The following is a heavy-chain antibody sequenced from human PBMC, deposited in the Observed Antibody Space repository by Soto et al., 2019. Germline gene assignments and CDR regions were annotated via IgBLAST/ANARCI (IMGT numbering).Heavy chain of an antibody. J-gene: IGHJ6*02. CDR1: GFTFSSYG. V-gene: IGHV3-30*03. CDR2: ISYDGSNK. Sequence: GGSLRLSCAASGFTFSSYGMHWVRQAPGKGLAWVAVISYDGSNKYYADSVKGRFTFSRDLSKTTLYLHMNNLRAEATSVYYFARAFLHLSNIDVWGQGITVTLSS. CDR3: ARAFLHLSNIDV.